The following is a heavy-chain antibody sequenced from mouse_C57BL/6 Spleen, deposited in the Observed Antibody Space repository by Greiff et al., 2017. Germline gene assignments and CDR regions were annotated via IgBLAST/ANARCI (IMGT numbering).Heavy chain of an antibody. CDR1: GYTFTSYW. CDR2: IDPSDSYT. J-gene: IGHJ4*01. CDR3: AFIYYYGSRGLYAMDY. Sequence: VQLQQPGAELVMPGASVKLSCKASGYTFTSYWMHWVKQRPGQGLEWIGEIDPSDSYTNYNQKFKGKSTLTVDKSSSTAYMQLSSLTSEDSAVYYCAFIYYYGSRGLYAMDYWGQGTSVTVSS. V-gene: IGHV1-69*01. D-gene: IGHD1-1*01.